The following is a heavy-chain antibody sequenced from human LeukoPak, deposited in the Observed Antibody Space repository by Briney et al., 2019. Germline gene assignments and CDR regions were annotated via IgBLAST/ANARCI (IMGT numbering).Heavy chain of an antibody. CDR3: AGGDRNGWYFDY. D-gene: IGHD6-19*01. CDR1: GLIFDDHG. V-gene: IGHV3-20*04. CDR2: INWNGAST. J-gene: IGHJ4*02. Sequence: GGSLRLSCEASGLIFDDHGMSWVRQAPGKGLEWVSGINWNGASTGYGDSVKGRFTISRDNDKNSLYLQMNSLRAEDTALYYCAGGDRNGWYFDYWGQGVLVTVSS.